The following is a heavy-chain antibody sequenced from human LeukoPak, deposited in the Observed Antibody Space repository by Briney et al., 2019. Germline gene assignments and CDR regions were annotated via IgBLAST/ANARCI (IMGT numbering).Heavy chain of an antibody. CDR2: ITGSGGST. V-gene: IGHV3-23*01. CDR1: GFTFKSYG. J-gene: IGHJ4*02. Sequence: GGSLRLSCAASGFTFKSYGMTWFRQVPGKGLEWVSSITGSGGSTKYADSVDGRFTISRDNSKNTLSLQMTGLRVEDTAVYYCARKVAVAMDLDYWGQGTLVTVSS. D-gene: IGHD5-18*01. CDR3: ARKVAVAMDLDY.